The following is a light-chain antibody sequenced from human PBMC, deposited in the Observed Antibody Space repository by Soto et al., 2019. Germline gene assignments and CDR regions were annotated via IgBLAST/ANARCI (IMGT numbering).Light chain of an antibody. CDR3: QQYNNWPIT. Sequence: TPSPGTLSSSPGERATLSCRASQTILSNLAWYQQKPGQAPRLLIYGASTRATGLPARFSGSGSGTEFTLTISSLQSEDFAVYYCQQYNNWPITFGQGTRLEIK. J-gene: IGKJ5*01. CDR1: QTILSN. V-gene: IGKV3-15*01. CDR2: GAS.